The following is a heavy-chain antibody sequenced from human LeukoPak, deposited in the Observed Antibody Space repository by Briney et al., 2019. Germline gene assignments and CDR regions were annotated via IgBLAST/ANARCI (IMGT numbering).Heavy chain of an antibody. CDR2: ISGSGGST. Sequence: PGGSLRLSCAASGFTFSCYAMSWVRQAPGKGLEWVSAISGSGGSTYYADSVKGRFTISRDNSKNTLYLQMNSLRAEDTAVYYCAKDPQYVLLWFGELPQRGFDYWGQGTLVTVSS. V-gene: IGHV3-23*01. CDR1: GFTFSCYA. D-gene: IGHD3-10*01. CDR3: AKDPQYVLLWFGELPQRGFDY. J-gene: IGHJ4*02.